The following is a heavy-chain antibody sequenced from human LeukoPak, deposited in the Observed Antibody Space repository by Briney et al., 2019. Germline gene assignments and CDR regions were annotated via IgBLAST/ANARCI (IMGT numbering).Heavy chain of an antibody. V-gene: IGHV1-18*01. Sequence: ASVKVSCKASGYTFTSYGISWVRQAPGQGLEWMGWISAYSGDTNYAQKFQGRATMTTDTSTSTAYMELSSLRSEDTAVYYCARKGWFSFDYWGQGTLVTVSS. D-gene: IGHD2-15*01. CDR1: GYTFTSYG. CDR3: ARKGWFSFDY. CDR2: ISAYSGDT. J-gene: IGHJ4*02.